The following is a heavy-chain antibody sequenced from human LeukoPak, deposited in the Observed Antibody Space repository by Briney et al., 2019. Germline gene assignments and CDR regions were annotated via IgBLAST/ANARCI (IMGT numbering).Heavy chain of an antibody. D-gene: IGHD5-18*01. V-gene: IGHV1-18*01. CDR3: ARACGGYSYGSDH. Sequence: GASVKVSCKASGYTLTSYGISWVRQAPGQGLEWMGWSSFYNGNTNYAQKFQGRVTMTTDTYTRTAYMELRSLRSDDTAVYYCARACGGYSYGSDHWGQGTLVIVSS. CDR1: GYTLTSYG. CDR2: SSFYNGNT. J-gene: IGHJ4*02.